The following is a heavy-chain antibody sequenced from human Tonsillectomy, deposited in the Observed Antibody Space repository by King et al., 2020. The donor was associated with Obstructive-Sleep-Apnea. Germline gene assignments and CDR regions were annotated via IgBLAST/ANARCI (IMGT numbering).Heavy chain of an antibody. CDR2: IFHSGST. Sequence: QLQESGPGLVKPSETLSLTCTVSGYSISSGYYWGWIRQPPGKGLEWIGTIFHSGSTYYNPSLKSRVTISVDTSTNQFSLKLSSVTAADTAGYYCARVPHGGTNCYAGGHYFEYWGQGTLVTVSS. CDR3: ARVPHGGTNCYAGGHYFEY. V-gene: IGHV4-38-2*02. CDR1: GYSISSGYY. D-gene: IGHD2-2*01. J-gene: IGHJ4*02.